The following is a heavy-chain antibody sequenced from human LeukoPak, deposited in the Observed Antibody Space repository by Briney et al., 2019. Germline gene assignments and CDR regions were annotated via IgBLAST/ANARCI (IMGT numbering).Heavy chain of an antibody. Sequence: GGSLRLSCAASGFTVSSNYMRWVRQAPGKGLEWVSIIYSDGRTHYTDSVKGRFTISRDNSKNTMSLQMNSLRADDAAVYYCVSHSDTLTSYSFDYWGQGTLVTVSS. CDR2: IYSDGRT. D-gene: IGHD3-9*01. CDR1: GFTVSSNY. V-gene: IGHV3-53*01. J-gene: IGHJ4*02. CDR3: VSHSDTLTSYSFDY.